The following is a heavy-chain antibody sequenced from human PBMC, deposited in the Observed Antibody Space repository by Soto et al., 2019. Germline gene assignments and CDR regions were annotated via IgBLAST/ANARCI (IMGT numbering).Heavy chain of an antibody. CDR2: IKSKTDGGTT. CDR3: TTDQLSGLHYDYIWGSNDAFDI. CDR1: GFTFSNAW. V-gene: IGHV3-15*01. Sequence: GGSLRLSCAASGFTFSNAWMSWVRQAPGKGLEWVGRIKSKTDGGTTDYAAPVKGRFTISRDDSKNTLYLQMNSLKTEDTAVYYCTTDQLSGLHYDYIWGSNDAFDIWGQGTMVTVSS. J-gene: IGHJ3*02. D-gene: IGHD3-16*01.